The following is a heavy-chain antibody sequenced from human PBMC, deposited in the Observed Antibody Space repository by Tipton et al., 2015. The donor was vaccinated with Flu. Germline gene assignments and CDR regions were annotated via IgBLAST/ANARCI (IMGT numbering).Heavy chain of an antibody. D-gene: IGHD3-3*01. V-gene: IGHV4-4*07. CDR1: GGSMSSYY. CDR3: ARVGDLWSGTNYGLDV. J-gene: IGHJ6*02. Sequence: LRLSCTVSGGSMSSYYWSWIRQPAGKGLEWIGRIYTSGSAIHNPSLKSRVTMSVDTSKNQFSLKLSSVTAADTAVYYCARVGDLWSGTNYGLDVWGQGTNVTVSS. CDR2: IYTSGSA.